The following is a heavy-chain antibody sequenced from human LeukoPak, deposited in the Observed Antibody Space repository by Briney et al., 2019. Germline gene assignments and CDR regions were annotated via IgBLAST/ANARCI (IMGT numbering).Heavy chain of an antibody. Sequence: SETLSLTCTVSGGSISSSSYYWGWIRQPPGKGLEWIGSIYYSGNTYYNPSLKSRVTISVDTSKNQFSLNLTSVTAADTAVYYCARGRIIADDWGQGTLVTVSS. CDR2: IYYSGNT. CDR3: ARGRIIADD. CDR1: GGSISSSSYY. V-gene: IGHV4-39*07. J-gene: IGHJ4*02. D-gene: IGHD1-14*01.